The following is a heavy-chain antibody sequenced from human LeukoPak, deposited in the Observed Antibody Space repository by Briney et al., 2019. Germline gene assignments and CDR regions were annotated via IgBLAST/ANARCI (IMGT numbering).Heavy chain of an antibody. J-gene: IGHJ6*02. V-gene: IGHV1-8*01. CDR1: GYTFTSSD. CDR2: MNPNSGNT. D-gene: IGHD1-1*01. Sequence: GASVKVSCKASGYTFTSSDINWVRQATGQGLEWMGWMNPNSGNTGYAQKFQGRVTMTRNTSISTAYMELSSLRSEDTAVYYCARRGYNWNDLYYYYGMDVWGQGTTVTVSS. CDR3: ARRGYNWNDLYYYYGMDV.